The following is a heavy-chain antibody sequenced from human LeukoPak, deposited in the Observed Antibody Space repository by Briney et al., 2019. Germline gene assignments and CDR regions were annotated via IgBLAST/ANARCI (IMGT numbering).Heavy chain of an antibody. CDR3: ARDSKYSSSRGYYYYYYMDV. CDR2: ISCDGGSK. V-gene: IGHV3-30*04. D-gene: IGHD6-6*01. Sequence: GGSLRLSCAASGFTFSSYAMHWVRQAPGKGLEWVSVISCDGGSKYYADSVKGRFTISRDNSKNTLYLQMNSLRAEDTAVYYCARDSKYSSSRGYYYYYYMDVWGKGTTVTVSS. CDR1: GFTFSSYA. J-gene: IGHJ6*03.